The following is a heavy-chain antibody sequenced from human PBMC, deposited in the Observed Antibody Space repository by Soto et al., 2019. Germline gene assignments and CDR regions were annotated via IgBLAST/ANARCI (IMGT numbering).Heavy chain of an antibody. CDR2: INHSGST. J-gene: IGHJ4*02. D-gene: IGHD2-8*02. Sequence: SETLSLTCTVSGGSISSSGYYWTWIRQPPGTGLEWIGEINHSGSTNYNPSLTSRVTISVDTSKNQFSLKLTSVTAADTAVYYCARDKITGLFDYWGQGTLVTVSS. CDR3: ARDKITGLFDY. V-gene: IGHV4-39*07. CDR1: GGSISSSGYY.